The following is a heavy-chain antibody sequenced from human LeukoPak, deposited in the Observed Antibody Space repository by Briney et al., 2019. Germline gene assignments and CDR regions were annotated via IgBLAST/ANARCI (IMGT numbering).Heavy chain of an antibody. V-gene: IGHV1-2*02. CDR1: GYTFTGYY. Sequence: ASVTVSCKASGYTFTGYYMHWVRQAPGQGLEWMGWINPNSGGTNYAQKFQGRVTMTRDTSISTAYMELSRLRSDDTAVYYCARVVAAAGRNNWFDPWGQGTLVTVS. CDR3: ARVVAAAGRNNWFDP. CDR2: INPNSGGT. D-gene: IGHD6-13*01. J-gene: IGHJ5*02.